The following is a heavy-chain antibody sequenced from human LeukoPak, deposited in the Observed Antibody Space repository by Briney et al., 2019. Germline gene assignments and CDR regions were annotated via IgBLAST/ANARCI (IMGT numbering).Heavy chain of an antibody. Sequence: GGSLRLSCAASGFTFTTYWMSWVRQAPGKGLEWVANIKQDGIEKYYVDSVKGRFTISRDNAKNSLYLQMNSLRAEDTAVYYCARDSGSGSYSVPGFDYWGQGTLVTVSS. CDR2: IKQDGIEK. J-gene: IGHJ4*02. D-gene: IGHD1-26*01. CDR3: ARDSGSGSYSVPGFDY. CDR1: GFTFTTYW. V-gene: IGHV3-7*01.